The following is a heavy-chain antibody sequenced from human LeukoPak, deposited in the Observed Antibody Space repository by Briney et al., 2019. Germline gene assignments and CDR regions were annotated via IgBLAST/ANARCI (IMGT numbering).Heavy chain of an antibody. CDR3: ARDLVH. Sequence: GGSLRPSCAASGFTVSNNYMSWVRQAPGKGLEWVSIISSGGSTDYTDSVKGRFTISRDNSKNTVYLRMNSLRDEDTAVYYCARDLVHWGQGTLVTVSS. CDR2: ISSGGST. CDR1: GFTVSNNY. D-gene: IGHD2-8*02. J-gene: IGHJ4*02. V-gene: IGHV3-53*01.